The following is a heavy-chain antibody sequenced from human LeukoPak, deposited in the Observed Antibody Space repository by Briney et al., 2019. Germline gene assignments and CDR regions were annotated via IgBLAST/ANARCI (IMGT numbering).Heavy chain of an antibody. CDR2: IYYSGST. Sequence: TSETLSLTCTVSGGSISSSSYYWGWIRQPPGKGLEWIGSIYYSGSTYYNPSLKSRVTISVDTSKNQFSLKLSSVTAADTAVYYCARHAGHIQRGYWFDPWGQGTLVTVSS. D-gene: IGHD5-18*01. J-gene: IGHJ5*02. CDR3: ARHAGHIQRGYWFDP. CDR1: GGSISSSSYY. V-gene: IGHV4-39*01.